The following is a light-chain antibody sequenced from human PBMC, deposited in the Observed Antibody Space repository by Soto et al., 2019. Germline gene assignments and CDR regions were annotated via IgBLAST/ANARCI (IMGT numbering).Light chain of an antibody. CDR3: MQAKQLYT. J-gene: IGKJ2*01. Sequence: EIVMTQTPLSSPVTLGQPASISCRSSQSLVHTDGNTYLSWHHQRPGQPPRLLIYKISTRFSEVPDRFSGSGAGTYFTLKISRVDAEDVGVYYCMQAKQLYTFGQGTKLEIK. CDR2: KIS. V-gene: IGKV2-24*01. CDR1: QSLVHTDGNTY.